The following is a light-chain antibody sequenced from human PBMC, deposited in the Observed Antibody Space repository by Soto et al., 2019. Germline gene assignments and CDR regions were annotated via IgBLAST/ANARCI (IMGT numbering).Light chain of an antibody. Sequence: QSALTQPASVSGSPGQSITISCTGTSSDVGGYNYVSWYQQHPGNAPKLMIYEVSNRPSGVSNRFSGSKSGNTASLTISGLQSEDEADYYCSSYTSSSPVFGEGTKVTVL. CDR2: EVS. CDR3: SSYTSSSPV. J-gene: IGLJ3*02. CDR1: SSDVGGYNY. V-gene: IGLV2-14*01.